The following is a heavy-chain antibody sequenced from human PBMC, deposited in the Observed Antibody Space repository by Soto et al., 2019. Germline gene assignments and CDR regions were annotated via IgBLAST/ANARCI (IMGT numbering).Heavy chain of an antibody. CDR3: ARDLSYAGYYYYMAV. CDR1: GFTFSSYS. V-gene: IGHV3-21*01. CDR2: INDKSNI. J-gene: IGHJ6*03. Sequence: EVQLVESGGGLVKPGGSLRLSCAASGFTFSSYSMNWVRQAPGKGLEWVASINDKSNINYADSVKGRFTISRDNAKTSLYLQMTSLRAEDTAAYFCARDLSYAGYYYYMAVWGIGTTVTVSS. D-gene: IGHD3-10*01.